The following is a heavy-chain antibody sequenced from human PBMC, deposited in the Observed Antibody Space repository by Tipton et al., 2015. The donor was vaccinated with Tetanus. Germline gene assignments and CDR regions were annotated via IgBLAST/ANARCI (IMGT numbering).Heavy chain of an antibody. CDR1: GASARSTKYY. Sequence: TLSLTCIVSGASARSTKYYWSWIRQPPGKGLEWIGYIYFNGTTKYNPALKSRVTISVDTSKNQFSLKLTSVTAADTAVYYCARRSYCSSSRCFDAFDLWGQGTMVTVSS. J-gene: IGHJ3*01. CDR3: ARRSYCSSSRCFDAFDL. D-gene: IGHD2-2*01. V-gene: IGHV4-61*01. CDR2: IYFNGTT.